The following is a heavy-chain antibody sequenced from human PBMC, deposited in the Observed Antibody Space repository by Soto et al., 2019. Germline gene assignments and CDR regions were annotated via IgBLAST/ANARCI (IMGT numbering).Heavy chain of an antibody. V-gene: IGHV1-2*02. CDR1: GYTFTGYD. Sequence: GASVKVSWKASGYTFTGYDMHWVRQAPGQGLEWMGWINPNSGGTNYAQKFQGRVTMTRDTSISTAYMELSRLRSDDPAVYYCARYPTIFGTERSNWFDPWRQGTLVTVSS. CDR2: INPNSGGT. J-gene: IGHJ5*02. D-gene: IGHD3-3*01. CDR3: ARYPTIFGTERSNWFDP.